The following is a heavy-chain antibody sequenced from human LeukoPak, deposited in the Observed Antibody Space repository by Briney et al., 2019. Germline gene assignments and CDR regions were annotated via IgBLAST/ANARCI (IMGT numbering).Heavy chain of an antibody. Sequence: GRSLRLSCAASGYTFTSYAMNWVRQAPGQGLEWMGWINTNTGNPTYAQGFTGRFVFSLDTSVSTAYLQISSLKAEDTAVYYCARVGVLRYFDWPGAFDVWGQGTMVTVFS. CDR2: INTNTGNP. V-gene: IGHV7-4-1*02. CDR3: ARVGVLRYFDWPGAFDV. D-gene: IGHD3-9*01. CDR1: GYTFTSYA. J-gene: IGHJ3*01.